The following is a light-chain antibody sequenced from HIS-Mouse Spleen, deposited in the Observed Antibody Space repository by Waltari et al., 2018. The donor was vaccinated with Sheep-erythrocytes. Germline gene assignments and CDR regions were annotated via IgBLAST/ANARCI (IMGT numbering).Light chain of an antibody. Sequence: SYKWTQPPSVSLSPGQTAGITCSGDNIEENYACWYQPKPGQSPLLVIYQDSKRPSGIPERFSGSNSGNTATLTISGAQAMDEADYYCQAWDSSTAVFGGGTKLTVL. CDR3: QAWDSSTAV. V-gene: IGLV3-1*01. J-gene: IGLJ2*01. CDR2: QDS. CDR1: NIEENY.